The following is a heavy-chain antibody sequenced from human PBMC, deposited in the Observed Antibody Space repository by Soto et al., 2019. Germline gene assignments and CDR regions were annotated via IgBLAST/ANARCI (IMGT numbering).Heavy chain of an antibody. D-gene: IGHD2-2*01. Sequence: SVKVSCKTSGGTFSSYGISWVRQAPGQGLEWMGGIIPIFATPNYAQKFQGRVTITSDKSTNTVYMELSSLRSEDTAVYYCANDDCSSTSCFYGLDVWGQGTTVTVSS. CDR3: ANDDCSSTSCFYGLDV. V-gene: IGHV1-69*06. CDR1: GGTFSSYG. CDR2: IIPIFATP. J-gene: IGHJ6*02.